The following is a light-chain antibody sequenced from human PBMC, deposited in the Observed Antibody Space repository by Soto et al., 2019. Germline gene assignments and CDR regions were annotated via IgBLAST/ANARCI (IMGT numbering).Light chain of an antibody. CDR1: QSASST. V-gene: IGKV3-15*01. CDR3: WQYNNGCPRT. J-gene: IGKJ1*01. CDR2: GAS. Sequence: RPPGPPSLSPGERATLTCMPSQSASSTLAGYQQNPGHAPRRPIYGASTRATGIPARFSGTGSGEEFTLTFSIQESHDFGAYYCWQYNNGCPRTLGQGTKVDIK.